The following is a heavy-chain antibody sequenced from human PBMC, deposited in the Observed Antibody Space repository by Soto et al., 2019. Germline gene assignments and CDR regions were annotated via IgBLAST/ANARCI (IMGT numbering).Heavy chain of an antibody. Sequence: PGLPLKIWWNGAGGSFINYGSSCMRKMPGKGLEWMGRIDPSDSYTNYSPSFQGHVTISADKSISTAYLQWSSLKASDTAMYYCARPNCYGSGSSYYYGMDVWGQGTTVTVSS. CDR1: GGSFINYG. CDR3: ARPNCYGSGSSYYYGMDV. D-gene: IGHD3-10*01. CDR2: IDPSDSYT. V-gene: IGHV5-10-1*01. J-gene: IGHJ6*02.